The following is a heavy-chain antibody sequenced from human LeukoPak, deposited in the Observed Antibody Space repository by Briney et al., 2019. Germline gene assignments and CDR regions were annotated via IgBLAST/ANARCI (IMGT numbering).Heavy chain of an antibody. CDR3: TTLAAVAGTGY. J-gene: IGHJ4*02. D-gene: IGHD6-19*01. Sequence: GGSLRLSCAASGFTFSGSALHWVRQASGKGLEWVGRIRSTANGYATAYVASVKGRFTISRDDSKNTAYLQMNSLKTEDTAVYYCTTLAAVAGTGYWGQGTLVTVSS. V-gene: IGHV3-73*01. CDR1: GFTFSGSA. CDR2: IRSTANGYAT.